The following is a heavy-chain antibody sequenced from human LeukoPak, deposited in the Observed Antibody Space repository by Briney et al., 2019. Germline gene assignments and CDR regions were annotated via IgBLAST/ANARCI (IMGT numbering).Heavy chain of an antibody. V-gene: IGHV3-74*01. CDR2: INSDGSSP. CDR1: GFTFSSYW. J-gene: IGHJ6*04. CDR3: AELGITMIGGV. Sequence: PGGSLRLSCAASGFTFSSYWMHWVRQAPGKGLVWVSRINSDGSSPTYADSVKGRFTISRDNAKNTVYLQMNSLRAEDTAVYYCAELGITMIGGVWGKGTTVTISS. D-gene: IGHD3-10*02.